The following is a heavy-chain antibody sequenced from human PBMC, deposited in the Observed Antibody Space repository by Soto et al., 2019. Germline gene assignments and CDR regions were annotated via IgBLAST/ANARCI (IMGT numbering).Heavy chain of an antibody. CDR3: AKRITTSGPAAFDC. J-gene: IGHJ4*02. D-gene: IGHD2-15*01. Sequence: QVQLVESGGGVVQPGRSLRLSCAASGLTFTSYAMHWVRQAPGKGLEWVALISTDGSIKFYADSVKGRFTISRDNSKNTLYLQMNSLRVEDTAVYYCAKRITTSGPAAFDCWGQGTLVTVSS. V-gene: IGHV3-30-3*01. CDR2: ISTDGSIK. CDR1: GLTFTSYA.